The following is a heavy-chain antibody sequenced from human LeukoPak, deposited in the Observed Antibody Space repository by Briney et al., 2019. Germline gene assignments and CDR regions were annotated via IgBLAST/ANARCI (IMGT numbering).Heavy chain of an antibody. V-gene: IGHV3-7*04. CDR1: GFTFSSYW. CDR3: AREYLRVADY. Sequence: PGGSLRLSCAVSGFTFSSYWMSWVRQAPGNGLEWVATIKQDRSEKYYEDSVKGRFTISRDNAKNSLYLQMNSLRAEDTAVYYCAREYLRVADYWGQGTLVTVSS. CDR2: IKQDRSEK. D-gene: IGHD3-3*01. J-gene: IGHJ4*02.